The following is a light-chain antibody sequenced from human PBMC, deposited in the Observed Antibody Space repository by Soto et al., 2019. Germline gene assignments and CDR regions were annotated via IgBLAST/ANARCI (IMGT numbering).Light chain of an antibody. CDR3: SSYTSSSTIYV. CDR1: SSDVGGYNY. Sequence: QSVLTHPDSLSGSPGQSITISCSGTSSDVGGYNYVSLYRQHPGKAPKLMIYEVSNRPSGVSNRFSGSKSGNTASLTISGLQAEDEADYYCSSYTSSSTIYVFGNGTKVTVL. V-gene: IGLV2-14*01. J-gene: IGLJ1*01. CDR2: EVS.